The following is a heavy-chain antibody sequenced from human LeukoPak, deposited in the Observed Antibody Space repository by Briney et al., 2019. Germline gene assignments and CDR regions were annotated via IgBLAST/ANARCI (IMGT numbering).Heavy chain of an antibody. J-gene: IGHJ3*02. CDR1: GGSFSGYY. V-gene: IGHV4-34*01. CDR2: INHSGST. Sequence: SETLTLTCAVYGGSFSGYYWSWIRQPPGKGLEWIGEINHSGSTNYNPSLKSRVTISVDTSKNQFSLKLSSVTAADTAVYYCARGFAYYYDSSGYQTGNAFDIWGQGTMVTVSS. D-gene: IGHD3-22*01. CDR3: ARGFAYYYDSSGYQTGNAFDI.